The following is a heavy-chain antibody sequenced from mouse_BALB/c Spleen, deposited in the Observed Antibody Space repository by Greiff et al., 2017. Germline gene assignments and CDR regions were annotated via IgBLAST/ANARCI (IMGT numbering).Heavy chain of an antibody. CDR2: ISSGGSYT. CDR3: ARGTSGSFYYAMDY. D-gene: IGHD1-1*02. CDR1: GFTFSSYA. Sequence: EVKLMESGGGLVKPGGSLKLSCAASGFTFSSYAMSWVRQSPEKRLEWVAEISSGGSYTYYPDTVTGRFTISRDNAKNTLYLEMSSLRSEDTAMYYCARGTSGSFYYAMDYWGQGTSVTVSS. V-gene: IGHV5-9-4*01. J-gene: IGHJ4*01.